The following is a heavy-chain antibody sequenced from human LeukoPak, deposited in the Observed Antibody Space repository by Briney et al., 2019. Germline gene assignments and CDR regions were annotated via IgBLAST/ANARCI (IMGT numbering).Heavy chain of an antibody. CDR2: ISSSSSYI. CDR1: GSTFSSYT. CDR3: ASPRGYSSSWYHIDY. Sequence: PGGSLRLSCAASGSTFSSYTMNWVRQAPGKGLEWVSSISSSSSYIYYADSVKGRFTFSRDNAKNSLFLQMNSLRAEDTAVYYCASPRGYSSSWYHIDYWGQGTLVTVSS. D-gene: IGHD6-13*01. V-gene: IGHV3-21*01. J-gene: IGHJ4*02.